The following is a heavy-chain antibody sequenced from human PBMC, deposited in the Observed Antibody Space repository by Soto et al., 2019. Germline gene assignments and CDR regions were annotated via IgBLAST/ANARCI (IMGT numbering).Heavy chain of an antibody. Sequence: SETLSLTCTVSGGSISNYYLSWIRQPPGKGLEWIGYIYYSGSTNYNPSLKSRVTISIDTSKNQFSLRLSSVTAADTAVYYCASYNFGVFFDYWGQGTLVTVSS. CDR2: IYYSGST. J-gene: IGHJ4*02. CDR1: GGSISNYY. D-gene: IGHD3-3*01. V-gene: IGHV4-59*01. CDR3: ASYNFGVFFDY.